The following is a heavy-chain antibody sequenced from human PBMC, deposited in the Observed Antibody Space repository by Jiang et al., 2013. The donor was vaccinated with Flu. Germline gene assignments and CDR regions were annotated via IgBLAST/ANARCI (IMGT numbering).Heavy chain of an antibody. CDR2: TYYRSKWYS. CDR3: ARDFRAVAGTGYDYYGMDV. Sequence: QTLSLTCAISGDSVSSNNAAWNWIRQSPSRGLEWLGRTYYRSKWYSDYAIFVKSRITINPDTSKNQFSLQLNSVTPEDAAVYFCARDFRAVAGTGYDYYGMDVWGQGTTVTVSS. V-gene: IGHV6-1*01. J-gene: IGHJ6*02. D-gene: IGHD6-19*01. CDR1: GDSVSSNNAA.